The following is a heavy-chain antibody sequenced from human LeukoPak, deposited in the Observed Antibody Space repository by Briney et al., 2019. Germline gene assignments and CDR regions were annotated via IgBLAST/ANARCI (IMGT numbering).Heavy chain of an antibody. Sequence: GGSLRLSCAASGFIVSDYYMGWIRQTPGKGLEWISYISSSSYISGSGTAIYYADSVKGRFTVSRDNAKNSLYLQMNSLRVDDTAVYYCARRDIVVVVSASDYWGQGTLVTVSS. CDR2: ISSSSYISGSGTAI. V-gene: IGHV3-11*01. CDR3: ARRDIVVVVSASDY. CDR1: GFIVSDYY. J-gene: IGHJ4*02. D-gene: IGHD2-15*01.